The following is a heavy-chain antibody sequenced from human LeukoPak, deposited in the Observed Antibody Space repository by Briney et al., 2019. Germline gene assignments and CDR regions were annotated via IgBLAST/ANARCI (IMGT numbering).Heavy chain of an antibody. CDR3: ARGDDYVWAD. D-gene: IGHD3-16*01. Sequence: PSQTLSLTCAVSGDSISSGGYSWRWIRQPPGKGLEWIGYIYHSGSTYYNPSLKSRVTISVDRSKNQFSLKLSSVTAADTAVYYCARGDDYVWADWGQGTLVTVSS. CDR2: IYHSGST. J-gene: IGHJ4*02. CDR1: GDSISSGGYS. V-gene: IGHV4-30-2*01.